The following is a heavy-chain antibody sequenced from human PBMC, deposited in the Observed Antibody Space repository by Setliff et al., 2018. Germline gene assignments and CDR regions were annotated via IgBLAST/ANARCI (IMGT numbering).Heavy chain of an antibody. CDR3: TSGYYGSGSAGYYGMDV. CDR2: IRSKAYGGTT. J-gene: IGHJ6*02. CDR1: GFPFGDYA. D-gene: IGHD3-10*01. V-gene: IGHV3-49*04. Sequence: GGSLRLSCTASGFPFGDYAMSWVRQAPGKGLEWVGFIRSKAYGGTTEYAASVKGRFTISRDDSRSIAYLQMNSLKTEDTAVYYCTSGYYGSGSAGYYGMDVWGQGTTVTVSS.